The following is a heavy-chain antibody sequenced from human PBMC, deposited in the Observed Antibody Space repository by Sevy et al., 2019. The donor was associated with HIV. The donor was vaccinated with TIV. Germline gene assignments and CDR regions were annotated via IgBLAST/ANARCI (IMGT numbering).Heavy chain of an antibody. V-gene: IGHV1-2*02. CDR2: INPNTGGT. CDR3: ARALGIAANTSFDY. D-gene: IGHD6-13*01. J-gene: IGHJ4*02. Sequence: NPRASVKVSCKASEYTFTDYYIHWMRQAPGQGLEWMGWINPNTGGTNFAQNFQGRVTMTRDTSISTAYMELNRLRSHDTAVYYCARALGIAANTSFDYWGQGTLVTVSS. CDR1: EYTFTDYY.